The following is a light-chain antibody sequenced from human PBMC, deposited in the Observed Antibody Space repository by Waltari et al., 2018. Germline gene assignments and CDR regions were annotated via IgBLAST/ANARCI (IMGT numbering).Light chain of an antibody. V-gene: IGLV1-40*01. CDR1: DSNIGSSFD. CDR2: VNT. J-gene: IGLJ3*02. Sequence: QSVLTQPPSVSGTPGQTVTISCTGNDSNIGSSFDVHWYQQLPGAAPKLLLFVNTNRPSGVPDLFSGSKSGASASLAITGLQAEDEAYYYCQSYDSRLVSWVFGGGTKLTLL. CDR3: QSYDSRLVSWV.